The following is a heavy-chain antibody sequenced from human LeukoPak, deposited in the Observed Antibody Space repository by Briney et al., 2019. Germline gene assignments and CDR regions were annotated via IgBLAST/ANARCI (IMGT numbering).Heavy chain of an antibody. CDR3: ARGFDY. CDR1: GLTFGNYW. V-gene: IGHV3-74*01. Sequence: GGSLRLSCAASGLTFGNYWMHWVRQAPGKGLVWVSRINSDGSRTNYADFVKGRFTISRDNAKNTLYLQMNSLRAEDTAVYYCARGFDYWGQGTLVTVSS. J-gene: IGHJ4*02. CDR2: INSDGSRT.